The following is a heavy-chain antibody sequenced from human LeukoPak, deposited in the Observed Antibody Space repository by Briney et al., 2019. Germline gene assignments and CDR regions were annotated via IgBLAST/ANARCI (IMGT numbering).Heavy chain of an antibody. Sequence: SVKVSCKVSGYTLTELSMHWVRQAPGKGLEWMGGIIPIFGTANYAQKFQGRVTITADESTSTAYMELSSLRSEDTAVYYCARDRDYGDYEDYFGYWGQGTLVTVSS. J-gene: IGHJ4*02. CDR2: IIPIFGTA. V-gene: IGHV1-69*13. CDR3: ARDRDYGDYEDYFGY. D-gene: IGHD4-17*01. CDR1: GYTLTELS.